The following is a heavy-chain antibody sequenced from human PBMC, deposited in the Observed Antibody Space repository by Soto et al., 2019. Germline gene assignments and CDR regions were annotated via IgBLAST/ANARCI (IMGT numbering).Heavy chain of an antibody. V-gene: IGHV1-24*01. CDR3: ATDHQWLVPPSLDY. Sequence: ASVKVSCKVSGYTLTELSMHWVRQAPGKGLEWMGGFDPEDGETIYAQKFQGRVTMTEDTSTDTAYMELSSLRSEDTAVYYCATDHQWLVPPSLDYWGQGTLVTVSS. CDR1: GYTLTELS. D-gene: IGHD6-19*01. J-gene: IGHJ4*02. CDR2: FDPEDGET.